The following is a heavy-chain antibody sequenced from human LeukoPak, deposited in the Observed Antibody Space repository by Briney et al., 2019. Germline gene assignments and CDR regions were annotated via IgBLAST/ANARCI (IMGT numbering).Heavy chain of an antibody. V-gene: IGHV4-59*01. D-gene: IGHD3-22*01. CDR3: ARVTGYMIEDYFDY. Sequence: SETLSLTCTVSGGSISSYYWSWIRQPPGKGLEWIGYIYYSGSTNYNPSLKSRVTISVDTSKNQFTLKLRSVTAADTAVYYCARVTGYMIEDYFDYWGQGTLVTVSS. J-gene: IGHJ4*02. CDR1: GGSISSYY. CDR2: IYYSGST.